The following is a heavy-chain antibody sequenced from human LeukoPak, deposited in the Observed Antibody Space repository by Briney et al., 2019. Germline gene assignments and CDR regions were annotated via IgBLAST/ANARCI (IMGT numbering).Heavy chain of an antibody. V-gene: IGHV3-30*03. D-gene: IGHD6-13*01. J-gene: IGHJ1*01. CDR1: GFTFSSYG. Sequence: GGSLRLSCAASGFTFSSYGMHWVRQAPGKGLEWVAVISYDGSNKYYADSVKGRFTISRDNSKNTLYLQMNSLRAEDTAVYYCAREEAAAGTLYFQHWGQGTLVTVSS. CDR2: ISYDGSNK. CDR3: AREEAAAGTLYFQH.